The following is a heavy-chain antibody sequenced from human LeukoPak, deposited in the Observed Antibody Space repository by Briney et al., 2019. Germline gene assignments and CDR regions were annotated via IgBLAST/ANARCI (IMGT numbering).Heavy chain of an antibody. V-gene: IGHV3-49*03. J-gene: IGHJ4*02. CDR3: TRVLLTRSYYYDSSGYSIALDY. CDR2: IRSKAYGGTT. D-gene: IGHD3-22*01. CDR1: GFTFGDYA. Sequence: GGSLRLSCTASGFTFGDYAMSWFRQAPGKGLEWVGFIRSKAYGGTTEYAASVKGRFTISRDDSKSIAYLQMNSLKTEDTAVYYCTRVLLTRSYYYDSSGYSIALDYWGQGTLVTVSS.